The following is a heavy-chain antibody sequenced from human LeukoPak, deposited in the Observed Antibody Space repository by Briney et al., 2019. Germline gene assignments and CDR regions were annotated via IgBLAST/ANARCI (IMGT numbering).Heavy chain of an antibody. J-gene: IGHJ4*02. Sequence: ASVKVSCKASGYTFTSYDINWVRQATGQGLEWMGIINPSGGSTSYAQKFQGGVTMPRYTSTRTVYMELSSLRSEDTAVYYCARGNAHFDYWGQGTLVTVSS. V-gene: IGHV1-46*01. CDR1: GYTFTSYD. CDR2: INPSGGST. CDR3: ARGNAHFDY.